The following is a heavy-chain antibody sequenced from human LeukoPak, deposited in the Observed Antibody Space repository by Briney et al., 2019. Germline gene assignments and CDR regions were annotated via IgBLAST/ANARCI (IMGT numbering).Heavy chain of an antibody. CDR3: ATSYGDYPFFTQYGMDV. D-gene: IGHD4-17*01. CDR1: GFTFSSYA. CDR2: ISGSGGST. J-gene: IGHJ6*02. Sequence: PGGSLRLSCAASGFTFSSYAMSWVRQAPGKGLEWASAISGSGGSTYYADSVKGRFTISRDNSKNTLYLQMNSLRAEDTAVYYCATSYGDYPFFTQYGMDVWGQGTTVTVSS. V-gene: IGHV3-23*01.